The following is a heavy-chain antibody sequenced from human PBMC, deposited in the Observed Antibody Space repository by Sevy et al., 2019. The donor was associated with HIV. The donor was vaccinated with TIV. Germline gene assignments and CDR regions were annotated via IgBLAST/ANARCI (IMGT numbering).Heavy chain of an antibody. CDR1: GFTFSSYW. Sequence: GGCLRLSCAASGFTFSSYWMSWVRQAPGKGLEWVANIKQDGSEKYYVDSVKGRFTISRDNAKNSLYLQMNSLRAEDTAVYYCARQKPGKLRFLYYYYGMDVWGQGTTVTVSS. V-gene: IGHV3-7*01. CDR3: ARQKPGKLRFLYYYYGMDV. D-gene: IGHD5-12*01. CDR2: IKQDGSEK. J-gene: IGHJ6*02.